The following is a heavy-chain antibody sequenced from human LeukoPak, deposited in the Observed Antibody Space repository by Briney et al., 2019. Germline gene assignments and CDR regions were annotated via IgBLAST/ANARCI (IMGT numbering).Heavy chain of an antibody. D-gene: IGHD4-11*01. V-gene: IGHV1-2*06. CDR1: GYTFTVYY. CDR2: INPNSGET. CDR3: ARDRDYSNTERGFDY. J-gene: IGHJ4*02. Sequence: ASLRVSCKPSGYTFTVYYIHWGRQAPGQGLEWMGRINPNSGETNSAQKLQGRVTMTGDTSISTAYMELRRVTSDDTAVYYCARDRDYSNTERGFDYWGQGTLVTVSS.